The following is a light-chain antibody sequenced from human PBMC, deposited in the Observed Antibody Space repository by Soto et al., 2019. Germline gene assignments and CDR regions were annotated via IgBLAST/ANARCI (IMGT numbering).Light chain of an antibody. CDR2: DVS. CDR3: QQYNSYSRT. CDR1: QRVNKW. J-gene: IGKJ1*01. V-gene: IGKV1-5*01. Sequence: DIQLTQSPSALSASIGDRITITCRASQRVNKWLAWYQHKSGKAPTLLMYDVSTLQSRVPSRFSGSGSGTEFTLTISDLQPDDIATYYCQQYNSYSRTFGQGTKVQI.